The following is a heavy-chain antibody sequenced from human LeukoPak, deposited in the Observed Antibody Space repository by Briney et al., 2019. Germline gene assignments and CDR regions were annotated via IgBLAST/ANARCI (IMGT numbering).Heavy chain of an antibody. CDR3: AKDRPIAAAWEDY. V-gene: IGHV3-23*01. CDR1: GFTFSSYW. CDR2: ISGSGGST. J-gene: IGHJ4*02. D-gene: IGHD6-13*01. Sequence: QAGGSLRLSCAASGFTFSSYWMSWVRQAPGKGLEWVSAISGSGGSTYYADSVKGRFTISRDNSKNTLYLQMNSLRAEDTAVYCCAKDRPIAAAWEDYWGQGTLVTVSS.